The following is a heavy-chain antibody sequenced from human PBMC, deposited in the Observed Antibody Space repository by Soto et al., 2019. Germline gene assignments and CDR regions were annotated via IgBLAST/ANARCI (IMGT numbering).Heavy chain of an antibody. CDR1: GFKFNSYG. V-gene: IGHV3-33*01. Sequence: QEQLVQSGGGVVQPGRSLRLSCAASGFKFNSYGMHRVRQAPGKGLEWVAVISYDGSDTSYGDSVKGRFTISRDNSKNKRYLQISSLRLDETAVYYCARDRFVGTEGTNWLDHLGQGRLVTASA. D-gene: IGHD3-10*01. CDR3: ARDRFVGTEGTNWLDH. CDR2: ISYDGSDT. J-gene: IGHJ5*02.